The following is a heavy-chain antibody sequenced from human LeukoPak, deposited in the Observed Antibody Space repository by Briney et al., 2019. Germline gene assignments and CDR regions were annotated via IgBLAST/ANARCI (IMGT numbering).Heavy chain of an antibody. J-gene: IGHJ4*02. CDR1: GFTFSSYS. CDR3: ARGRLRLGELSNY. D-gene: IGHD3-16*02. Sequence: PGGSLRLTCAASGFTFSSYSMNWVRQAPGKGLEWVSYISSSSSTIYYADSVKGRFTISRDNAKNSLYLQMNSLRAEDTAVYYCARGRLRLGELSNYWGQGTLVTVSS. CDR2: ISSSSSTI. V-gene: IGHV3-48*01.